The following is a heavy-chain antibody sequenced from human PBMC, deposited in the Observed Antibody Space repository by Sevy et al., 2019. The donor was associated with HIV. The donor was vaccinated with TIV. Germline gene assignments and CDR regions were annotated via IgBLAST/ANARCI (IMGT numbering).Heavy chain of an antibody. J-gene: IGHJ6*02. CDR1: GDSVSSSSAA. V-gene: IGHV6-1*01. D-gene: IGHD1-1*01. CDR2: TYYRSKWYN. CDR3: ARGDELNSYYYGMDV. Sequence: SQTLSLTCAISGDSVSSSSAAWNWFRQSPSRGLEWLGRTYYRSKWYNNYAVSVKSRVTINPETSENQFSLNLNSVTPEDTAVYFCARGDELNSYYYGMDVWGQGTTVTVSS.